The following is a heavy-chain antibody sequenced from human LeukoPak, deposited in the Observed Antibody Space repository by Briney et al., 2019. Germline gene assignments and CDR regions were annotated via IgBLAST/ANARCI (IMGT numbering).Heavy chain of an antibody. J-gene: IGHJ3*02. CDR1: GYTFTSYD. CDR3: ARGSKLPFQAFDI. D-gene: IGHD2-15*01. CDR2: MNPNSGNT. Sequence: ASVKVSCKASGYTFTSYDINWVRQATGQGLEWMGWMNPNSGNTGYAQKFQGRVTITRNTSISTAYMELSSLRSEDTAVYYCARGSKLPFQAFDIWGQGTMVTVSS. V-gene: IGHV1-8*03.